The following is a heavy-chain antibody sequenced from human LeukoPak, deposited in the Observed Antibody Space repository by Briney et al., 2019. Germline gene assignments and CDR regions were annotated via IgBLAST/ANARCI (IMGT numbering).Heavy chain of an antibody. CDR1: GFTFSNYW. J-gene: IGHJ4*02. CDR2: IKGDGGSP. CDR3: ARKPDHYGADY. Sequence: PGGSLRLSCAASGFTFSNYWMHWVRQAPGKGLVWVSRIKGDGGSPTYADSVKGRFTISRDNAKHTLYLQMNSLRAEDTAVYYCARKPDHYGADYWGQGTLVTVSS. D-gene: IGHD4/OR15-4a*01. V-gene: IGHV3-74*01.